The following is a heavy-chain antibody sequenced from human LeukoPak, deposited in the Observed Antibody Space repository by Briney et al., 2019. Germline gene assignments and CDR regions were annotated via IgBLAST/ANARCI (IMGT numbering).Heavy chain of an antibody. CDR2: IYYSGST. Sequence: PSETLSLTCTVSGGSISSSSYYWGWIRQPPGKGLEWIGSIYYSGSTYYNPSLKSRVTISVDTSKNQFSLKLSSVTAADTAVYYCARQGITMVRGEGDYWGQGTLVTVSS. CDR3: ARQGITMVRGEGDY. V-gene: IGHV4-39*01. D-gene: IGHD3-10*01. CDR1: GGSISSSSYY. J-gene: IGHJ4*02.